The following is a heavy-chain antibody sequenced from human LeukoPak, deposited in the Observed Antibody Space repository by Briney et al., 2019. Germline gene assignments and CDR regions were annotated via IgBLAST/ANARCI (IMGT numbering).Heavy chain of an antibody. V-gene: IGHV4-39*01. D-gene: IGHD2-2*01. CDR3: ARQLGYCSSTSCYADQVDY. CDR1: GGSISSSSYY. CDR2: IYYSGST. J-gene: IGHJ4*02. Sequence: SETLSLTCTVSGGSISSSSYYWGWIRQPPGKGLEWIGSIYYSGSTYYNPSLKSRVTISVDTSKNQFSLKLSSVTAADTAVYYCARQLGYCSSTSCYADQVDYWGQGTLVTVSS.